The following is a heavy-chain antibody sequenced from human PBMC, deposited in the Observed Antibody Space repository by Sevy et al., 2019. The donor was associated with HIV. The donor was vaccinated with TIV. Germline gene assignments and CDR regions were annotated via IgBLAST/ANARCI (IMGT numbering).Heavy chain of an antibody. V-gene: IGHV3-7*01. CDR3: ARVRVVIPPYYYYYMDV. D-gene: IGHD3-22*01. J-gene: IGHJ6*03. CDR1: GFTFSSYW. CDR2: IKQDGSEK. Sequence: GGSLRLSCAASGFTFSSYWMSWVRQAPGKGLEWVANIKQDGSEKYYVDSVKGRFTISRDNAKNSLYLQMNSLGAEDTAVYYCARVRVVIPPYYYYYMDVWGKGTTVTVSS.